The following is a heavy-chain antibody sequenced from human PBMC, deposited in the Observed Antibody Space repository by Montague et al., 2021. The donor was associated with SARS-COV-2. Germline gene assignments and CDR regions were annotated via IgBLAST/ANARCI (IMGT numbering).Heavy chain of an antibody. D-gene: IGHD5-24*01. Sequence: SETLSPTCTVSGGSISSYYWSWIRQPPGKGLEWIWYIYYSGSTNYDPFLKSRVTISVDTSKNQFSLKLSSVTAADTAVYYCARVFPRWLQFDPYFDYWGQGTLVTVSS. J-gene: IGHJ4*02. CDR2: IYYSGST. CDR3: ARVFPRWLQFDPYFDY. CDR1: GGSISSYY. V-gene: IGHV4-59*01.